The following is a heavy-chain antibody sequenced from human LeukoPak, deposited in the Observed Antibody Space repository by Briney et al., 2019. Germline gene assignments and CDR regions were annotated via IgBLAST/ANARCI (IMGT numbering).Heavy chain of an antibody. J-gene: IGHJ4*02. Sequence: SETLSLTCAVYGGSFSGYYWSWIRQPPGKGLEWIGYIYYSGSTNYNPSLKSRVTISVDTSKNQFSLKLSSVTAADTAVYYCARAVGSSGWYYFDYWGQGTLVTVSS. D-gene: IGHD6-19*01. V-gene: IGHV4-59*01. CDR3: ARAVGSSGWYYFDY. CDR2: IYYSGST. CDR1: GGSFSGYY.